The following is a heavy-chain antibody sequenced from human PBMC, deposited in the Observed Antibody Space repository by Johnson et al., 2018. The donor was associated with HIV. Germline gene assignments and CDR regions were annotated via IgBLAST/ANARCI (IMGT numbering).Heavy chain of an antibody. V-gene: IGHV3-15*01. CDR1: GFTFSSYG. CDR2: IKSKTDGGTT. CDR3: TTLSDFPDI. Sequence: VQLVESGGGVVQPGRSLRLSCAASGFTFSSYGMHWVRQAPGKGLEWIGRIKSKTDGGTTDYAVPVKGRFTISRDDSKKTLYLQMNSLKTEDTAVYYCTTLSDFPDIWGQGTMVTVSS. D-gene: IGHD3/OR15-3a*01. J-gene: IGHJ3*02.